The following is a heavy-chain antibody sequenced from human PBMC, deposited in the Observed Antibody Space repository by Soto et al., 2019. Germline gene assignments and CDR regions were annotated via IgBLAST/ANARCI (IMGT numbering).Heavy chain of an antibody. D-gene: IGHD3-22*01. CDR1: GFSFSNYG. V-gene: IGHV3-33*01. CDR3: ARGWYYYDSSGSMGAFDI. CDR2: IWYDGSNK. J-gene: IGHJ3*02. Sequence: GGSLRLSCAASGFSFSNYGMHWVRQAPGKGLEWVAVIWYDGSNKYYADSVKGRFTISRDNSKNTLYLQMNSLRAEDTAVYYCARGWYYYDSSGSMGAFDIWGQGTMVTVSS.